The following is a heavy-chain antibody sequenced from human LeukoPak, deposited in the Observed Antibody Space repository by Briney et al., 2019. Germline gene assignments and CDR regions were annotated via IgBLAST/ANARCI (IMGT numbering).Heavy chain of an antibody. CDR1: GFTFSSYN. CDR3: ARDYGGSSPFDY. D-gene: IGHD4-23*01. J-gene: IGHJ4*02. CDR2: ITSSSSYA. V-gene: IGHV3-21*01. Sequence: PGGSLRLSCEASGFTFSSYNMNWVRQAPGKRLEWVSSITSSSSYAFYADSVKGRFTISRDNAKNSLYLQMNSLRAEDTAVYYCARDYGGSSPFDYWGQGTLVTVSS.